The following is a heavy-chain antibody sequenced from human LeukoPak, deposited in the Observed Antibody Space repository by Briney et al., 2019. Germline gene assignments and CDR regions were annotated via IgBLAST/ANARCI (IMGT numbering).Heavy chain of an antibody. D-gene: IGHD2-2*01. Sequence: QAGGSLRLSCAASGFTFSSYWMSWVRQAPGKGLEWVANIKQDGSEKYYVDSVKGRFTISRDNAKNSLYLQMNSLRAEDTAVYYCARDSSYCSSTSCYGDYGMDVWGQGTTVTVSS. CDR2: IKQDGSEK. V-gene: IGHV3-7*01. CDR1: GFTFSSYW. CDR3: ARDSSYCSSTSCYGDYGMDV. J-gene: IGHJ6*02.